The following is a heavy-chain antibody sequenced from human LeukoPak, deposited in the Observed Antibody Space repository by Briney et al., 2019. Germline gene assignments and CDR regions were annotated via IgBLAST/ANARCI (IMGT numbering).Heavy chain of an antibody. D-gene: IGHD3-10*01. V-gene: IGHV1-3*01. CDR3: ARDRGVTMVRGVIDSFDY. Sequence: ASVKVSCKASGYTFTNYAMHWVRQAPGQRLEWMGWINAGNGNTKYSQKFQGRVTITRDTSASTAHMKLSSLRSEDTAVYYCARDRGVTMVRGVIDSFDYWGQGTLVTVSS. CDR2: INAGNGNT. CDR1: GYTFTNYA. J-gene: IGHJ4*02.